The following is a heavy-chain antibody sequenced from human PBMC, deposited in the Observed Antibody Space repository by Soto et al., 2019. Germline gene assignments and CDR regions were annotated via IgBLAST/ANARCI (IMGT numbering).Heavy chain of an antibody. V-gene: IGHV4-30-4*01. J-gene: IGHJ6*02. CDR2: IYYSGST. CDR1: GGSISSGDYY. D-gene: IGHD3-10*01. CDR3: ARVGSGTVRGSYYYGMDV. Sequence: SETLSLTCTVSGGSISSGDYYWSWIRQPPGKGLEWIGYIYYSGSTYYNPSLKSRVTISVDTSKNQFSLKLSSVTAADTAVYYCARVGSGTVRGSYYYGMDVWGQGTTVTVSS.